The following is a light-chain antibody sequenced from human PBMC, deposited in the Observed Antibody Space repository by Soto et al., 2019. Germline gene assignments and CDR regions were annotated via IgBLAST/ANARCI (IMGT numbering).Light chain of an antibody. CDR2: AVT. CDR1: SSDVGGYNY. V-gene: IGLV2-14*01. CDR3: SSYTSSSTL. Sequence: QSALTQPASVSGSPGQSITISCTGTSSDVGGYNYVSWYQQHPGKAPKLMIYAVTDRPSGFSRRFSGSKSGNTGSLTISGLQAYDEADYYCSSYTSSSTLFGTGTKVTVL. J-gene: IGLJ1*01.